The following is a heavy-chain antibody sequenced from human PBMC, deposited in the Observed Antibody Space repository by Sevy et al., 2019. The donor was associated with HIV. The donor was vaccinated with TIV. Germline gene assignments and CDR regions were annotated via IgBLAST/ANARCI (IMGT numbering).Heavy chain of an antibody. CDR1: GFTFSSYG. CDR3: AKAGLRWELLRGDYFDY. CDR2: ISYDGSNK. V-gene: IGHV3-30*18. D-gene: IGHD1-26*01. J-gene: IGHJ4*02. Sequence: GGSQRLSCAASGFTFSSYGMHWVRQAPGKGLEWVAVISYDGSNKYYADSVKGRFTISRDNSKNTLYLQMNSLRAEDTAVYYCAKAGLRWELLRGDYFDYWGQGTLVTVSS.